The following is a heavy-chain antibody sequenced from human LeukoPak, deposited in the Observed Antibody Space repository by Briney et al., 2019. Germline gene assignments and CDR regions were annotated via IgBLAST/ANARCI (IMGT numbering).Heavy chain of an antibody. D-gene: IGHD1-26*01. V-gene: IGHV3-23*01. CDR1: GFTFSSYA. Sequence: PGGSLRLSCSASGFTFSSYAMSWVRQAPGKGLEWVSAISGSGGSTYYADSVKGRFTISRDNSKNTLYLQMNSLRAEDTAVYYCAKDLVGATPTYYYYYYMDVWGKGTTFTVSS. J-gene: IGHJ6*03. CDR2: ISGSGGST. CDR3: AKDLVGATPTYYYYYYMDV.